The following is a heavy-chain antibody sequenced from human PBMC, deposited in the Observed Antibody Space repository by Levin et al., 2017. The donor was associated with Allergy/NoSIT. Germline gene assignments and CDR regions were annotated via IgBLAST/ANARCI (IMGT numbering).Heavy chain of an antibody. Sequence: PWGSLRLSCAASGFTFNNYAMSWVRQAPGKGLEWVSAITNSGRTYYADSVKGRFTVSRDNSKNTLYLQMNSLRADDTAVYYCAKEMTTVVPVFDYWGQGTLVTVSS. CDR1: GFTFNNYA. CDR3: AKEMTTVVPVFDY. J-gene: IGHJ4*02. D-gene: IGHD4-23*01. V-gene: IGHV3-23*01. CDR2: ITNSGRT.